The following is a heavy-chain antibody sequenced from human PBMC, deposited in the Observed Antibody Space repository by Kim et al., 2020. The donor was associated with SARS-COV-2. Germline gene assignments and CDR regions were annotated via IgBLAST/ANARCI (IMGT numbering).Heavy chain of an antibody. D-gene: IGHD3-10*01. Sequence: YADSVKGRFTISRDNAKNSLYLQMNSLRAEDTAVYYCARDYGSETYYVDYWGQGTLVTVSS. J-gene: IGHJ4*02. CDR3: ARDYGSETYYVDY. V-gene: IGHV3-11*04.